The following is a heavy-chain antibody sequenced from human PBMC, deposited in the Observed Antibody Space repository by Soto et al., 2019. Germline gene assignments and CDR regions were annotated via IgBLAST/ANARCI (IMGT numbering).Heavy chain of an antibody. Sequence: SETLSLTCAVYGGSFNNYFWSWIRQPQGKGMEWVGEMNHSGSTNYNPSLKSRVTISVDTSKNKFSLNLNSVTPAATAVYYCASVHVVLLEFADWFDPWGLGTLVTVSS. CDR1: GGSFNNYF. CDR2: MNHSGST. D-gene: IGHD2-8*02. CDR3: ASVHVVLLEFADWFDP. V-gene: IGHV4-34*01. J-gene: IGHJ5*02.